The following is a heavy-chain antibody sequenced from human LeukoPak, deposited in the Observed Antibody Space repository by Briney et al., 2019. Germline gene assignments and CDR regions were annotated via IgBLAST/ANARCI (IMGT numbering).Heavy chain of an antibody. J-gene: IGHJ4*02. CDR2: IYSGGGT. CDR3: ASVMGTTYFNY. D-gene: IGHD1-26*01. Sequence: QSGGSLRLSCAASGVTVSSNYMSWVRQAPGKGLEWVSVIYSGGGTYYADSVKGRFTISRDNSKNTLYLQMNSLRAEDTAVYYCASVMGTTYFNYWGQGTLVTVSS. CDR1: GVTVSSNY. V-gene: IGHV3-53*01.